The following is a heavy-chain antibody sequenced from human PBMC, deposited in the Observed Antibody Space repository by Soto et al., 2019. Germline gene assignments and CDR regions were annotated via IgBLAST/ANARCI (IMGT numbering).Heavy chain of an antibody. CDR3: TTHRGMQLWLPYFDS. CDR2: ISSHGSDT. CDR1: GLSFSEYG. Sequence: QVHLVESGGGVVQSGGSLRLSCAAAGLSFSEYGLHWVRQAPGKGPEWVAVISSHGSDTYYADFVKGRLIISRDNFRNTLFLQMYRLRVDDTAVYYCTTHRGMQLWLPYFDSWGQGTQVTVSS. J-gene: IGHJ4*02. D-gene: IGHD5-18*01. V-gene: IGHV3-30*03.